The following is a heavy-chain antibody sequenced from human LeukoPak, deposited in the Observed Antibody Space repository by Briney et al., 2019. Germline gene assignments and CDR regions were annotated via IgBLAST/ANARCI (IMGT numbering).Heavy chain of an antibody. Sequence: ASVKVSCKASGYTFTSYDINWVRQATGQGLEWMGWMNPNSGNTGYAQKFRGRVTMTRNTSISTAYMELSSLRSEDTAVYYCARHPSNYYGTSGYFGCFDPWGQGTLVTVSS. CDR1: GYTFTSYD. V-gene: IGHV1-8*01. CDR2: MNPNSGNT. CDR3: ARHPSNYYGTSGYFGCFDP. D-gene: IGHD3-22*01. J-gene: IGHJ5*02.